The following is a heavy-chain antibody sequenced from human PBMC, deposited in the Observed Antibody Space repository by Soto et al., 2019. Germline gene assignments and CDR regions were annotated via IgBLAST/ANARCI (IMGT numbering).Heavy chain of an antibody. CDR2: ISEDGNIK. J-gene: IGHJ4*02. CDR3: ARVSWFGELFSLGY. V-gene: IGHV3-30-3*01. Sequence: GGSLRLSCAASGFTFSSYAMHWVRQAPGKGLEWVAVISEDGNIKSYADSVRGRFTISRDDSKNTRYLQMNSLRAEDTAVYYCARVSWFGELFSLGYWGQGTLVTVSS. CDR1: GFTFSSYA. D-gene: IGHD3-10*01.